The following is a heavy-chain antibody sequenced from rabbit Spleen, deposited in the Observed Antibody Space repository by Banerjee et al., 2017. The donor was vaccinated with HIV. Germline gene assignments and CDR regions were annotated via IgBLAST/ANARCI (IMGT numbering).Heavy chain of an antibody. CDR1: GFDFSVYG. J-gene: IGHJ4*01. CDR2: IDPIFRRT. V-gene: IGHV1S45*01. D-gene: IGHD1-1*01. Sequence: QEQLEESGGGLVKPEGSLKLSCKASGFDFSVYGLSWVRQAPGKGLEWIGYIDPIFRRTYYASWAEGRFIMSRTSSTTVTLQMTSLTAADTATYFCARDLVAVIGWNFNLWGPGTLVTVS. CDR3: ARDLVAVIGWNFNL.